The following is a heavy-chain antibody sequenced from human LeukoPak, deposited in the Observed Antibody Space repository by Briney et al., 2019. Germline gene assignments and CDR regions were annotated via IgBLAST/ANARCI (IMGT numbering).Heavy chain of an antibody. CDR2: ISGSGDYT. CDR3: AKDLTYYYGLGSSTNAFDI. Sequence: QAGGSLRLSCAASGFTFSNYAMSWVRQAPGKGLEWVSGISGSGDYTYYADSLKGRFTISRDNSKNTLYLQMNSLRAEDTALYYCAKDLTYYYGLGSSTNAFDIWGQGTMVTASS. J-gene: IGHJ3*02. V-gene: IGHV3-23*01. D-gene: IGHD3-10*01. CDR1: GFTFSNYA.